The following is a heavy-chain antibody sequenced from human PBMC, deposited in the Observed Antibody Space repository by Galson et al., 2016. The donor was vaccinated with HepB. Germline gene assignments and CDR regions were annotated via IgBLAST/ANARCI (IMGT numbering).Heavy chain of an antibody. CDR1: GFTFGIYS. J-gene: IGHJ6*02. V-gene: IGHV3-21*01. D-gene: IGHD3-10*01. CDR3: ARDVNPISIITQSYYYGMNV. CDR2: ISSSGSQI. Sequence: SLRLSCAASGFTFGIYSMNWVRQAPGKGLEWVSSISSSGSQIYYADSVRGRFTISRDNAKNSMHLQMNSLRAEDTALYFCARDVNPISIITQSYYYGMNVWGQGTAVTVSS.